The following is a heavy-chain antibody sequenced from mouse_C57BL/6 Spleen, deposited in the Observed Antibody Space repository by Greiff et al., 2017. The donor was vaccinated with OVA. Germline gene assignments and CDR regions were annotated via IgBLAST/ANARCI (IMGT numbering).Heavy chain of an antibody. J-gene: IGHJ4*01. Sequence: QVQLQQSGAELVRPGTSVKVSCKASGYAFTNYLIEWVKQRPGQGLEWIGVINPGSGGTNYNEKFKGKATLTADKSSSTAYMQLSSLTSEDSAVYFCARWDRQPSMDYWGQGTSVTVSS. CDR2: INPGSGGT. CDR3: ARWDRQPSMDY. D-gene: IGHD3-2*01. CDR1: GYAFTNYL. V-gene: IGHV1-54*01.